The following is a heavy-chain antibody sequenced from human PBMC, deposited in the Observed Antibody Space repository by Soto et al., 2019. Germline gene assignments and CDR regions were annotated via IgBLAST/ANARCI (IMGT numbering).Heavy chain of an antibody. D-gene: IGHD2-2*01. CDR2: IKQDGSEK. J-gene: IGHJ6*02. Sequence: GGSLRLSCAASGFTFSSYLMSWVRQAPGKGLEWVANIKQDGSEKYYVDSVKGRFTISRDNAKNSLYLQMNSLRAEDTAVYYCARDIVVVPAAPHDLYYYYDGMDVWGQGTTVTVSS. CDR3: ARDIVVVPAAPHDLYYYYDGMDV. V-gene: IGHV3-7*01. CDR1: GFTFSSYL.